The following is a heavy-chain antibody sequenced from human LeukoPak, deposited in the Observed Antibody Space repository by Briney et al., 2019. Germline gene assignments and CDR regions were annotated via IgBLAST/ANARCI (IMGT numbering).Heavy chain of an antibody. D-gene: IGHD5-18*01. CDR2: IYWNDDK. V-gene: IGHV2-5*01. CDR3: AHVPPYSYPPFDY. Sequence: TLSLTCTVSGGSISSYYWSWIRQPPGKALEWLALIYWNDDKRYSPSLKSRLTITKDTSKNQVVLTMTNMDPVDTATYYCAHVPPYSYPPFDYWGQGTLVTVSS. J-gene: IGHJ4*02. CDR1: GGSISSYYW.